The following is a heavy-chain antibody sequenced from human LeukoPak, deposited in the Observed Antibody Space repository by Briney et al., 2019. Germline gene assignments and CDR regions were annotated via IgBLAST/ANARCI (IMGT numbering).Heavy chain of an antibody. CDR2: INYSGST. V-gene: IGHV4-31*03. CDR3: AREMDAHPRIVV. D-gene: IGHD2-21*01. J-gene: IGHJ1*01. CDR1: GGSISSGGYY. Sequence: SETLSLTCTVSGGSISSGGYYWSWIRQHPGKGLEWIGYINYSGSTYYNPSLKSRVIISVDTSKNQFSLNLNSVTAADTAVYYCAREMDAHPRIVVWGQGTLVTVSS.